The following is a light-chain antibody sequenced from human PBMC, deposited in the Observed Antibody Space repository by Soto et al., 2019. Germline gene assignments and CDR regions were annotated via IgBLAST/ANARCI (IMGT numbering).Light chain of an antibody. CDR1: QRVDSY. Sequence: DIQVTQSPSSLSASVGDSVTLSCQTSQRVDSYIHWYQHQSGKPPKLLIYAASTLQDGVPSRFSGGGSGTASSLIITGLQPGDSATYYCQQTYTSVATLGQGTKVDIK. CDR3: QQTYTSVAT. CDR2: AAS. V-gene: IGKV1-39*01. J-gene: IGKJ1*01.